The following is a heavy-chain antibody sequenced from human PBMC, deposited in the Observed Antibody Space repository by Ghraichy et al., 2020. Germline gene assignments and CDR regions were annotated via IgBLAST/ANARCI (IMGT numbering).Heavy chain of an antibody. CDR2: IYSGGST. CDR1: GFTVSSNY. J-gene: IGHJ1*01. V-gene: IGHV3-53*01. CDR3: AREGRWCSGGSCYFYFQH. D-gene: IGHD2-15*01. Sequence: GGSLRLSCAASGFTVSSNYMSWVRQAPGKGLEWVSVIYSGGSTYYADSVKGRFTISRDNSKNTLYLQMNSLRAEDTAVYYCAREGRWCSGGSCYFYFQHWGQGTLVTISS.